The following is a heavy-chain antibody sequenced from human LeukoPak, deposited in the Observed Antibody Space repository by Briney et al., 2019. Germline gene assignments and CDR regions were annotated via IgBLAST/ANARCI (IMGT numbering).Heavy chain of an antibody. J-gene: IGHJ6*02. Sequence: GGSLRLSCAASGFTFSSYGMHWVRQAPGKGLEWVAVISYDGSNKYYADSVKGRFTISRDNSKNTLYLQMNSLRAEDTAVYYCTKDPGYSSGWPPYYYYYGMDVWGQGTTVTVSS. D-gene: IGHD6-19*01. CDR3: TKDPGYSSGWPPYYYYYGMDV. CDR1: GFTFSSYG. CDR2: ISYDGSNK. V-gene: IGHV3-30*18.